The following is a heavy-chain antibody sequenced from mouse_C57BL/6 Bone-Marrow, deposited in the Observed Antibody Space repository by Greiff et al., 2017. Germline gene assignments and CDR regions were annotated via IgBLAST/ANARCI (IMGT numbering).Heavy chain of an antibody. CDR3: ARWDGNYDFDY. Sequence: VQLQQSGAELVKPGASVKLSCKASGYTFTSYWMHWVKQRPGQGLAWIGMIHPNSGSPNYNEKFKSKATLTVDKSSSTAYMQRSSQTSEDAAVYCCARWDGNYDFDYWGQGTTLTVSS. CDR1: GYTFTSYW. J-gene: IGHJ2*01. D-gene: IGHD2-1*01. V-gene: IGHV1-64*01. CDR2: IHPNSGSP.